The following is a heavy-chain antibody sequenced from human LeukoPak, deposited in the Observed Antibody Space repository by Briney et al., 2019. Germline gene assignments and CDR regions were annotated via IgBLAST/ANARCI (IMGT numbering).Heavy chain of an antibody. CDR3: AKATGIAVNFYYGMDV. J-gene: IGHJ6*04. CDR2: ISYDGSNK. V-gene: IGHV3-30*18. Sequence: PGRSLRLSCAASGSTFSSYGMHWVRQAPGKGLEWVAVISYDGSNKYYAGSVKGRFTISRDNSKNTLYLQMNSLRAEDTAVYYCAKATGIAVNFYYGMDVWGKGTTVTVSS. CDR1: GSTFSSYG. D-gene: IGHD6-19*01.